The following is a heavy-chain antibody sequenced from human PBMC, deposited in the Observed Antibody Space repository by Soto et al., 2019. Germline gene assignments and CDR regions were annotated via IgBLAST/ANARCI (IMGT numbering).Heavy chain of an antibody. J-gene: IGHJ5*02. CDR2: ISAYNGNT. CDR1: GYTFTSYG. CDR3: ARAIPSGIVVVAWFDP. D-gene: IGHD2-15*01. V-gene: IGHV1-18*01. Sequence: ASVKVSCKASGYTFTSYGVSWVRQAPGQGLEWMGWISAYNGNTNYAQKLQGRVTMTTDTSTSTAYMELRSLRSDDTAVYYCARAIPSGIVVVAWFDPWGQGTLVTVSS.